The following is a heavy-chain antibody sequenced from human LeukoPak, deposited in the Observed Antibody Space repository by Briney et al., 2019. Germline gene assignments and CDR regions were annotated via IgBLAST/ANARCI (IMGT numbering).Heavy chain of an antibody. CDR3: ARNERLTPYDAFDI. CDR1: GYTFTSYG. Sequence: ASVKVSCKASGYTFTSYGISWVRQAPGQGLEWMGWISAYNGNTNYAQKFQGRVTITTDESTSTAYMELSSLRSEDTAVYYCARNERLTPYDAFDIWGQGTMVTVSS. V-gene: IGHV1-18*01. J-gene: IGHJ3*02. D-gene: IGHD1-1*01. CDR2: ISAYNGNT.